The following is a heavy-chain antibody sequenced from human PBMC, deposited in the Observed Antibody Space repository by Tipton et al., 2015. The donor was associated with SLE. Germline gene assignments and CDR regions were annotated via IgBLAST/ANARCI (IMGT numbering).Heavy chain of an antibody. CDR3: ARGLDTTVLFNWFDP. CDR2: VYDSGTT. Sequence: TLSLTCKVSGGSISGHQWNWIRQPPGKEPEWMGYVYDSGTTNYNPSLKSRVTISVDTSKNQFSLKLRSVTAADTALYYCARGLDTTVLFNWFDPWGQGTPVTVSS. V-gene: IGHV4-59*11. CDR1: GGSISGHQ. D-gene: IGHD1-1*01. J-gene: IGHJ5*02.